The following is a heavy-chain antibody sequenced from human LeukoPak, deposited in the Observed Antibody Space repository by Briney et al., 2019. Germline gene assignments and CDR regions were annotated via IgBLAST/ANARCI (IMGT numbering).Heavy chain of an antibody. Sequence: SQTLSLTCTVSGGSISSGSYYWSWIRQPAGKGLEWIGRIYTSGSTNYNPSLKSRVTISVDTSKNQFSLKLSSVTAADTAVYYCARERMGATWEAFDIWGQRTMVTVSS. V-gene: IGHV4-61*02. J-gene: IGHJ3*02. D-gene: IGHD1-26*01. CDR2: IYTSGST. CDR3: ARERMGATWEAFDI. CDR1: GGSISSGSYY.